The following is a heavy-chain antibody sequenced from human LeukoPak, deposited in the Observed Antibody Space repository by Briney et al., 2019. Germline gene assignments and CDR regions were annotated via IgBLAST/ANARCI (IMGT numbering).Heavy chain of an antibody. D-gene: IGHD6-6*01. Sequence: ASVKVSCKASGYTFTSYGISWVRQAPGQGLEWMGWISAHNGNTNSAQKFQGRVTMTTESSTNTAYMELRNLRSDDTAVYYCAREDVAARDFDYWGQGTLVTVSS. CDR1: GYTFTSYG. CDR3: AREDVAARDFDY. CDR2: ISAHNGNT. J-gene: IGHJ4*02. V-gene: IGHV1-18*01.